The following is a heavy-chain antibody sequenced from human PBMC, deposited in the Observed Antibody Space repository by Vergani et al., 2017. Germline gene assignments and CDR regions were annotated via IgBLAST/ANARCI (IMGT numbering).Heavy chain of an antibody. V-gene: IGHV4-30-4*01. CDR1: GGSISSGDYY. Sequence: QVQLQESGPGLVKPSQTLSLTCTVSGGSISSGDYYWSWIRQPPGKGLEWIGYIYYSGSTYYNPSLKSRVTISVDTSKNQFSLTLSSVTAADTAVYYCARDASMVRGVMIDYYYYGMDVWGQGP. CDR2: IYYSGST. J-gene: IGHJ6*02. D-gene: IGHD3-10*01. CDR3: ARDASMVRGVMIDYYYYGMDV.